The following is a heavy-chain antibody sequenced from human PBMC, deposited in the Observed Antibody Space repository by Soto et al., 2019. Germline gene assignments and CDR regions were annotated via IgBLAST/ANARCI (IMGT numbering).Heavy chain of an antibody. Sequence: ETLSITCTFSGASMSDYYGSWIRQSPGKGLEHIGYLHYSGSANYNPSLKSRVTISMDTSKNQFSLNLNSVTAADTAIYYCARSGHTFAGVVWGQGIPVTVSS. J-gene: IGHJ4*02. D-gene: IGHD3-16*01. V-gene: IGHV4-59*01. CDR1: GASMSDYY. CDR2: LHYSGSA. CDR3: ARSGHTFAGVV.